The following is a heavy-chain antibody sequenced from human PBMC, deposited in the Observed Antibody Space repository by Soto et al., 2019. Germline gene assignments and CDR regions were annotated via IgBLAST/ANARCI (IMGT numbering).Heavy chain of an antibody. CDR2: ISGSGDGT. V-gene: IGHV3-23*01. CDR3: AGLGYSSQDY. D-gene: IGHD5-18*01. Sequence: PVGSLRLSGAASGFTFSRFALSWVRQAPGKGLEWVSAISGSGDGTDYAASVKGRFTISRDNSKNTLYLQMNSLRAEDTAVYYCAGLGYSSQDYWGQGALVTVSS. J-gene: IGHJ4*02. CDR1: GFTFSRFA.